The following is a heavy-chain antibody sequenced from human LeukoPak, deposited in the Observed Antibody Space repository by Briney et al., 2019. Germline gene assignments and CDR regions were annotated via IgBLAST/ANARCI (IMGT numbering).Heavy chain of an antibody. CDR3: AKDDDWGRYKH. CDR2: IKQDGSDK. V-gene: IGHV3-7*01. Sequence: PGGSLRLSCAASGFTFSRCWMSWVRQAPGKGLEWVADIKQDGSDKYYVDSVKGRFTISRDNAKNSLYLQMNSLRAEDTAVYYCAKDDDWGRYKHWGQGTLVTVSS. D-gene: IGHD3-16*01. J-gene: IGHJ1*01. CDR1: GFTFSRCW.